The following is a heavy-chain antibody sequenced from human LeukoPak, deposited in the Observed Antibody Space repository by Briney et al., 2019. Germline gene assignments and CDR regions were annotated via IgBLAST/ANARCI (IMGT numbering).Heavy chain of an antibody. CDR3: ATGPYYTDY. V-gene: IGHV1-2*06. CDR2: INPNSGGT. J-gene: IGHJ4*02. CDR1: GYTFTGYY. D-gene: IGHD3-10*01. Sequence: GASVKVSCKASGYTFTGYYMHWVRQAPGQGLEWMGRINPNSGGTNYAQKFQGRVTMTRDTSISTAYMELSSLRSEDTAVYYCATGPYYTDYWGQGTLVTVSS.